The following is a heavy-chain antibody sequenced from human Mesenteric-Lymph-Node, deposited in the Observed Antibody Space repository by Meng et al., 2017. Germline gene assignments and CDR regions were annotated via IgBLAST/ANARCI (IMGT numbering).Heavy chain of an antibody. D-gene: IGHD1/OR15-1a*01. Sequence: QGHLVESGGGVVQPGRALRLSCAVSGFTFSSYAMHWVRQAPGKGLEWVAVISYDGSNKYYADSVKGRFTISRDNSKNTLYLQMNSLIAEDTAVYYCARDQNIYYFDYWGQGTLVTVSS. J-gene: IGHJ4*02. CDR1: GFTFSSYA. CDR2: ISYDGSNK. CDR3: ARDQNIYYFDY. V-gene: IGHV3-30-3*01.